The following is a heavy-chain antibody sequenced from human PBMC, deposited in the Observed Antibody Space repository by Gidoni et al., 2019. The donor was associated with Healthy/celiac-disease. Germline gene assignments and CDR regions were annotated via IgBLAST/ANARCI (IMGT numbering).Heavy chain of an antibody. V-gene: IGHV3-43*01. Sequence: DVQLVESGGVVVQPGGSLILSCAASGLTFDDYTRHWVRQVPGKGLELVSLISGDGGSTYYADSVKGRFTISRDNSKNSLYLQMNSLRTEDTALYYCAKGPYGGNSVGYFQHWGQGTLVTVSS. D-gene: IGHD4-17*01. CDR3: AKGPYGGNSVGYFQH. J-gene: IGHJ1*01. CDR1: GLTFDDYT. CDR2: ISGDGGST.